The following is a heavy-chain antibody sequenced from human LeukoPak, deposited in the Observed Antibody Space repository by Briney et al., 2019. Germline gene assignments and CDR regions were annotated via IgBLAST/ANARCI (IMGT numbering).Heavy chain of an antibody. J-gene: IGHJ4*02. D-gene: IGHD6-13*01. CDR2: ISTNGGST. V-gene: IGHV3-64*01. Sequence: GGSLRLSCAASGFTFSSYAMYWVRQAPGKGLEYVSAISTNGGSTYYAYSMNGRFTISRDNSKNTLYLQMGSLRAEDMAVYYCAGGSSWYRGIDYWGQGTLVTVSS. CDR3: AGGSSWYRGIDY. CDR1: GFTFSSYA.